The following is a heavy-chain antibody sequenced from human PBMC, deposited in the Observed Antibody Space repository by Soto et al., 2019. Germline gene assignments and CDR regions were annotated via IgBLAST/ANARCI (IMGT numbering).Heavy chain of an antibody. CDR1: GYTFTTYH. V-gene: IGHV1-46*03. CDR2: INPSCTT. D-gene: IGHD3-10*01. Sequence: QVQLVQSGAEVKKPGASVRVSCKASGYTFTTYHIHWVRQAPGQGLEWMGVINPSCTTTYAQKFQGRVTMTRDTSTSTVYMELSSLRSEDTAVYYCAREAEEYSGSDHWGQGTLVTVSS. J-gene: IGHJ4*02. CDR3: AREAEEYSGSDH.